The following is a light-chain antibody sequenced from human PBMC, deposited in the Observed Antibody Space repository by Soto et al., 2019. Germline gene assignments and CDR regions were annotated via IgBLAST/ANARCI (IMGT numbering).Light chain of an antibody. Sequence: DIQMTQSPSSLSTSVGDRVTITCRASQYINNYLNWYQQKPGKAPKLLIFAAYTLQSGVPSRFSGSGSGTDFTLTISSRQPEYFATYYCQQSYSTPPYTFGQGTMLDMK. CDR2: AAY. J-gene: IGKJ2*01. V-gene: IGKV1-39*01. CDR1: QYINNY. CDR3: QQSYSTPPYT.